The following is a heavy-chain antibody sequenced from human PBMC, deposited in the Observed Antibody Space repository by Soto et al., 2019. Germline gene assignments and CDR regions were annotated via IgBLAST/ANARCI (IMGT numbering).Heavy chain of an antibody. CDR1: GVTCTSCS. Sequence: GGSLTLSCAASGVTCTSCSINYIHLSPWKGLEWVSVISGGGHNTYYTPSVKGRFTISRDNAKNSLYLQMNSLRAEDTALYYCAKDKAEGDEHYYYGMDVWGQGTTVTVSS. CDR3: AKDKAEGDEHYYYGMDV. J-gene: IGHJ6*02. CDR2: ISGGGHNT. V-gene: IGHV3-23*01. D-gene: IGHD3-16*01.